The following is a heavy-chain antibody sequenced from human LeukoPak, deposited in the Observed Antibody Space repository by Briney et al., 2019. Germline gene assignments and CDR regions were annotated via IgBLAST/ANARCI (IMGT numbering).Heavy chain of an antibody. V-gene: IGHV4-59*08. Sequence: NLSLTCTVSGGSISSYYWSWIRQPPGKGLEWIGSIYYSGSTYYNPSLKSRVTISVDTSKNQFSLKLSSVTAADTAVYYCARQIAAAGTLAFDYWGQGTLVTVSS. CDR2: IYYSGST. CDR1: GGSISSYY. CDR3: ARQIAAAGTLAFDY. D-gene: IGHD6-13*01. J-gene: IGHJ4*02.